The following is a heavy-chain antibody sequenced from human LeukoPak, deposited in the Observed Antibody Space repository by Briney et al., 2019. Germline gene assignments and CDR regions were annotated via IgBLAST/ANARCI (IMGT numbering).Heavy chain of an antibody. CDR2: IYSGGST. CDR3: ARDPHYSNYADY. CDR1: GFTVSSNY. J-gene: IGHJ4*02. D-gene: IGHD2-15*01. Sequence: GGSLRLSCAASGFTVSSNYMSWVRQAPGKGLEWVSVIYSGGSTYYADSVKGRFTISRDNSKNTLYLQMNGLRAEDTAVYYCARDPHYSNYADYWGQGTLVTVSS. V-gene: IGHV3-66*02.